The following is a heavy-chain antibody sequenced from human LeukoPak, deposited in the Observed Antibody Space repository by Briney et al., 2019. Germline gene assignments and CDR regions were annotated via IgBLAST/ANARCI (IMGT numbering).Heavy chain of an antibody. CDR1: GFTFDDYA. Sequence: GGSLRLSCAASGFTFDDYAMYWVRQAPGKGLEWVSLISGDGGSTYYADSVKGRFTISRDNSKNSLYLQMNSLRTEDTALYYCAKDTGYSSGWDYFDYWGQGTLVTVSS. CDR2: ISGDGGST. V-gene: IGHV3-43*02. D-gene: IGHD6-19*01. CDR3: AKDTGYSSGWDYFDY. J-gene: IGHJ4*02.